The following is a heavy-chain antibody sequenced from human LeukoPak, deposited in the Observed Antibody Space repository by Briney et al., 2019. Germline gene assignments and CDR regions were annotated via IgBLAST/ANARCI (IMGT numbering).Heavy chain of an antibody. J-gene: IGHJ4*02. V-gene: IGHV4-59*08. CDR1: GGSISSYY. CDR2: IYYSGST. CDR3: ARGGYSYGLGY. Sequence: PSETLSLTCTVSGGSISSYYWSWIRQPPGKGLEWIGYIYYSGSTNYNPSLKSRVTISVDTSKNQFSLKLSSVTAADTAVYYCARGGYSYGLGYWGQGTLVTVSS. D-gene: IGHD5-18*01.